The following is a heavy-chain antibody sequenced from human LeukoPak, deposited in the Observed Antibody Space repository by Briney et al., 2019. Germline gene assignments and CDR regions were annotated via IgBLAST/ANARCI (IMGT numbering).Heavy chain of an antibody. V-gene: IGHV1-18*01. CDR3: SRGRADGYSGYDFGDY. CDR2: VSAFNGNT. D-gene: IGHD5-12*01. CDR1: GYTFSSYG. Sequence: GASVKVSCKASGYTFSSYGIIWVRQAPGQGLEWMGWVSAFNGNTDYAQKFQGRVTMARDTSISTAYMELSSLTSDDTAVYYCSRGRADGYSGYDFGDYWGQGTLVTVSS. J-gene: IGHJ4*02.